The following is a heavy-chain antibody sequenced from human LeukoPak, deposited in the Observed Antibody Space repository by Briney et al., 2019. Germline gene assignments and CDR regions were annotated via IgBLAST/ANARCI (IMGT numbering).Heavy chain of an antibody. V-gene: IGHV4-59*01. CDR3: ARDNRLWFGELRGNDAFDI. CDR1: GGSISSYY. J-gene: IGHJ3*02. CDR2: IYYSGST. Sequence: SETLSLTCTVSGGSISSYYWSWIRQPPGKGLEWIGCIYYSGSTNYNPSLKSRVTISVDTSKNQFSLKLSSVTAADTAVYYCARDNRLWFGELRGNDAFDIWGQGTMVTVSS. D-gene: IGHD3-10*01.